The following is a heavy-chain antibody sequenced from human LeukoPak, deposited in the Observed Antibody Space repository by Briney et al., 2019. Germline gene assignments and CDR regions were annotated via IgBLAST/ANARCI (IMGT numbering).Heavy chain of an antibody. V-gene: IGHV3-23*01. D-gene: IGHD3-3*01. CDR2: IAGGDGYS. CDR1: GFTFSSFA. CDR3: AKGITIFGVVTIDYYYFMDV. J-gene: IGHJ6*03. Sequence: PGGSLRLSCAASGFTFSSFAMSWVRQAPGKGLEWVSAIAGGDGYSYYADSVKGRFTIPRDNSKHTLYLRMNSLRAEDTALYYCAKGITIFGVVTIDYYYFMDVWGKGTTVTVSS.